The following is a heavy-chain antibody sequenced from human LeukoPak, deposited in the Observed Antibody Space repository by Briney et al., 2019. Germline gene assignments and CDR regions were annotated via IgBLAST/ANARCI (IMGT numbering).Heavy chain of an antibody. CDR2: IGNGDTTV. Sequence: PGGSLRLSCAASGFTFSRSAMSWIRQAPGKGLEWVSYIGNGDTTVYYADSVKGRFTISRDNAKSSLSLQMNSLRAEDTAVYYCATVLGRTIGYCSGGSCHSGFFDHWGQGTLVSVSS. CDR3: ATVLGRTIGYCSGGSCHSGFFDH. V-gene: IGHV3-11*01. CDR1: GFTFSRSA. D-gene: IGHD2-15*01. J-gene: IGHJ4*02.